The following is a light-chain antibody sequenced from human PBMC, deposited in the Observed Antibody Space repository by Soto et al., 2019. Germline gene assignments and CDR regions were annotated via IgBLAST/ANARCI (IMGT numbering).Light chain of an antibody. CDR2: SND. V-gene: IGLV1-44*01. Sequence: QSVLTQPPSASGTPGQGVTVSCSGSSSNIGSNTVNWYQQLPGTAPKLLIYSNDQRPSGVPDRFSGSKSGTSASLAISGLQSDDEADYYCAAWDDGLNGVVFGGGTKLTVL. CDR1: SSNIGSNT. CDR3: AAWDDGLNGVV. J-gene: IGLJ2*01.